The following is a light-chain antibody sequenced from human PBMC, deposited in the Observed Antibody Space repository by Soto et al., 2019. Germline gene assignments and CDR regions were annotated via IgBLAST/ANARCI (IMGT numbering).Light chain of an antibody. CDR3: QQRSPGFT. Sequence: EIVLTQSPATLSLSPGERATLSCRASQSVSSYLAWYQQKPGQAPRLLIYDASNRATGIPARFSGSGSGTDFTLTISSLEPEDFAVYDCQQRSPGFTFGPGTKVDIK. V-gene: IGKV3-11*01. J-gene: IGKJ3*01. CDR2: DAS. CDR1: QSVSSY.